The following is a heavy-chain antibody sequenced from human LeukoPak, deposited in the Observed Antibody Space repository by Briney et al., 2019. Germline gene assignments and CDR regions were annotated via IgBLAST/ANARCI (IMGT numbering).Heavy chain of an antibody. CDR3: ARESRKWLVMGGVDY. J-gene: IGHJ4*02. V-gene: IGHV3-30*03. D-gene: IGHD6-19*01. CDR2: ISYDGSNK. Sequence: GGSLRLSCAASGFTFSSYCMHWVRQAPGKGLEWVAVISYDGSNKYYADSVKGRFTISRDNANNTLYLQMNSLRAEDTAVYYCARESRKWLVMGGVDYWGQGILVTVSS. CDR1: GFTFSSYC.